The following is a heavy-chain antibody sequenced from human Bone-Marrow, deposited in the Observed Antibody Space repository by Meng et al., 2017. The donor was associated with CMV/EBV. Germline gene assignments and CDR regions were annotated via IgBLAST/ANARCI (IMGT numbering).Heavy chain of an antibody. D-gene: IGHD3-3*01. J-gene: IGHJ3*02. Sequence: GGSLRLSCAASGFTFSSYAMSWVRQAPGKGLEWVSAISGSGGSTYYADSVKGRFTISRDNAKNSLYLQMNSLRAEDTAVYYCAREDTIFGVVIGAFDIWGQGTMVTVSS. CDR1: GFTFSSYA. CDR2: ISGSGGST. V-gene: IGHV3-23*01. CDR3: AREDTIFGVVIGAFDI.